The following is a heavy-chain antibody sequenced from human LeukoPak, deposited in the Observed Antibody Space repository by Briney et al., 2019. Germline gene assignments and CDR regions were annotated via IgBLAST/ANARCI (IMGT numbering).Heavy chain of an antibody. V-gene: IGHV1-8*02. CDR2: MNPNSGNT. D-gene: IGHD2-2*01. J-gene: IGHJ6*02. Sequence: ASVKVSCKASGYTFTGYYIHWVRQATGQGLEWMGWMNPNSGNTGYAQKFQGRVTMTRNTSISTAYMELSSLRSEDTAVYYCARQYCSSTSCQFVGHGMDVWGQGTTVTVSS. CDR3: ARQYCSSTSCQFVGHGMDV. CDR1: GYTFTGYY.